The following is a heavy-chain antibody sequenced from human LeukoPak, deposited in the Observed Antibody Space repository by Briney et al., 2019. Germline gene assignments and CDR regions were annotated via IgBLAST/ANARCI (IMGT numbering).Heavy chain of an antibody. J-gene: IGHJ3*02. CDR3: ARGSRLGVAERDAFDI. V-gene: IGHV3-48*03. D-gene: IGHD3-3*01. CDR1: GFTFSSYE. CDR2: ISSSGSTI. Sequence: GGSLRLSCAASGFTFSSYEMNWVRQAPGKGLEWVSYISSSGSTIYYADSVKGRFTISRDNAKNSLYLQVNSLRAEDTAVYYCARGSRLGVAERDAFDIWGQGTMVTVSS.